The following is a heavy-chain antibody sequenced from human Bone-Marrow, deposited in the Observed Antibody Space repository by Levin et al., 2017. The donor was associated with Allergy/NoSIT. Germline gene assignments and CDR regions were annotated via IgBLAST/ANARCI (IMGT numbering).Heavy chain of an antibody. J-gene: IGHJ6*03. V-gene: IGHV5-51*01. CDR2: IYPGDSDT. CDR3: ARLWSEYLRYYDILTGYYLGAPVYYYYYYMDV. Sequence: RGESLKISCKGSGYSFTSYWIGWVRQMPGKGLEWMGIIYPGDSDTRYSPSFQGQVTISADKSISTAYLQWSSLKASDTAMYYCARLWSEYLRYYDILTGYYLGAPVYYYYYYMDVWGKGTTVTVSS. D-gene: IGHD3-9*01. CDR1: GYSFTSYW.